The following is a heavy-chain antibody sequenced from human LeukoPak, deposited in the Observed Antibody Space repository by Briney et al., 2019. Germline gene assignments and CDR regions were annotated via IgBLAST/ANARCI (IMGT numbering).Heavy chain of an antibody. Sequence: SETLSLTCTVSGGSISSYYWSWIRQPPGKGLEWIGYIYYSGSTNYNPSLKSRVTISVDTSKNQFSLKLSSVTAADTAVYYCATLPGYSSSWYGFDYWGQGTLVTVSS. CDR2: IYYSGST. CDR1: GGSISSYY. V-gene: IGHV4-59*12. D-gene: IGHD6-13*01. CDR3: ATLPGYSSSWYGFDY. J-gene: IGHJ4*02.